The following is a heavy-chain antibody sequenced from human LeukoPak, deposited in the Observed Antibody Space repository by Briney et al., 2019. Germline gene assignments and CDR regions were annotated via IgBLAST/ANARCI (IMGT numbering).Heavy chain of an antibody. D-gene: IGHD1-14*01. CDR2: IIPIFGTA. V-gene: IGHV1-69*05. CDR3: ASNPRTTLLLDY. Sequence: SSVKVSSKASGGTFSSYAISWVRQAPGQGLEWMGRIIPIFGTANYAQKFQGRVTITTDESTSTAYMELSSLRPEDTAVYYCASNPRTTLLLDYWGQGTLVTVSS. J-gene: IGHJ4*02. CDR1: GGTFSSYA.